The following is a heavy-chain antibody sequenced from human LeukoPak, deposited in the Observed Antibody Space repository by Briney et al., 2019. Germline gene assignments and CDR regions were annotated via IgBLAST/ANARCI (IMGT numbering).Heavy chain of an antibody. CDR1: GFTFSNFN. CDR2: ISSSGYSI. J-gene: IGHJ6*03. Sequence: GGSLRLSCAASGFTFSNFNMNWVRQAPGKGLEWVSCISSSGYSIYYADSVKGRFTISRDNAKNSLYLQMNSLRAEDTAVYYCVTRGWADYYYYMDVWGKGTTVTVSS. CDR3: VTRGWADYYYYMDV. V-gene: IGHV3-21*06. D-gene: IGHD6-19*01.